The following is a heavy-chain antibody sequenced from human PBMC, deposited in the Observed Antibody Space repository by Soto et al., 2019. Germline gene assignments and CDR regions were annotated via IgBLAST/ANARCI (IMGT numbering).Heavy chain of an antibody. CDR3: ARGDTILLSSFVDY. J-gene: IGHJ4*02. CDR1: GFTFSNYG. Sequence: PGGSLRLSCAASGFTFSNYGMHWVRQAPGKGLEWAAVISNDGSNEYYADSVKGRFTISRDNAKNTLYLQMNSLRAEDTAVYYCARGDTILLSSFVDYWGQGTLVTVSS. CDR2: ISNDGSNE. D-gene: IGHD3-10*01. V-gene: IGHV3-33*08.